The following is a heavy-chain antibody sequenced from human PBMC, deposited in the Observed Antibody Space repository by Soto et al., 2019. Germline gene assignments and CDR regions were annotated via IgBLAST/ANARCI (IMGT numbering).Heavy chain of an antibody. J-gene: IGHJ6*02. CDR2: IYYSGST. D-gene: IGHD5-18*01. CDR1: GGSISSGDYY. CDR3: ATEWARDTAMAREPVHGMDV. V-gene: IGHV4-30-4*01. Sequence: QVQLQESGPGLVKPSQTLSLTCTVSGGSISSGDYYWSWIRQPPGKGLEWIGYIYYSGSTYYNPSLKSRVTISVDTSKNQFSLKLSSVTAADTAVYYCATEWARDTAMAREPVHGMDVWGQGTTVTVSS.